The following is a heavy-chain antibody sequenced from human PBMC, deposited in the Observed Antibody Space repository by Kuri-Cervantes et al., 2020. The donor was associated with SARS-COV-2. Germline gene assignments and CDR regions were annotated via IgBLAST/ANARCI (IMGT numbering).Heavy chain of an antibody. V-gene: IGHV1-69*04. J-gene: IGHJ4*02. CDR2: IIPILGTA. CDR3: ARQGRRGPFFDY. D-gene: IGHD1-26*01. Sequence: SVKVSCRAPGGTFSSYAISWVRQAPGQGLEWMGRIIPILGTANYAQKFQGRVTITADKSTSTAYMELSSLTSQDTAVYYCARQGRRGPFFDYWGQGTLVTVSS. CDR1: GGTFSSYA.